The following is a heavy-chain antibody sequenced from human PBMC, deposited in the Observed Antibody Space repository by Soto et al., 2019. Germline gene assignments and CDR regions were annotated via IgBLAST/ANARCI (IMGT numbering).Heavy chain of an antibody. D-gene: IGHD3-10*01. CDR2: IYHSGST. CDR1: GGSISSGGYS. Sequence: QLQLQESGSGLVKPSQTLSLTCAVSGGSISSGGYSWSWIRQPPGKGLEWIGYIYHSGSTYYNPSLKSRVTISVDRAKNQFSVKLSSVTAADTAVYYCARVQVGVRSGFDYWGQGTLVTVSS. V-gene: IGHV4-30-2*01. J-gene: IGHJ4*02. CDR3: ARVQVGVRSGFDY.